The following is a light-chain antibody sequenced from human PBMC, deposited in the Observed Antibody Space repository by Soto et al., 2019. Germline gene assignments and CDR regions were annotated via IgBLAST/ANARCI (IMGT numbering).Light chain of an antibody. CDR3: QQYGTSVPIT. CDR1: KCVSSSY. V-gene: IGKV3-20*01. CDR2: GAS. Sequence: EIVLTQSPGTLSLSPGEKTTLSCRASKCVSSSYLAWYQQNPVQAPRLLIYGASSRATGIPDRFSGSGSGTDFTLTISRLEPEDFAVYYCQQYGTSVPITFGQGTRLEIK. J-gene: IGKJ5*01.